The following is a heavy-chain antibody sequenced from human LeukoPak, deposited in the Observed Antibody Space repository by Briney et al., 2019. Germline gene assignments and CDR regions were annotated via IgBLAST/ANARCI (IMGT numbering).Heavy chain of an antibody. CDR1: GFTFSSHW. CDR2: IKKDGSEK. V-gene: IGHV3-7*01. J-gene: IGHJ4*02. Sequence: GGSLRHSCAASGFTFSSHWMSWVRQAPGKGLEWVANIKKDGSEKYYVDAVKGRFTISRDNAKNSLYLQMNSLRAEDTAVYYCARDGVAAAGRGTYYFDHWGQGTLVTVSS. CDR3: ARDGVAAAGRGTYYFDH. D-gene: IGHD6-13*01.